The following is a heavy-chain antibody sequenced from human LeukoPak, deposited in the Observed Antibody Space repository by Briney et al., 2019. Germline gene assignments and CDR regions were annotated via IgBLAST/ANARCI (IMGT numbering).Heavy chain of an antibody. CDR2: IRSRANSYAT. J-gene: IGHJ6*03. Sequence: GGSLRLSCAASGFTFSGSAMHWVRQASGKGLEWVGRIRSRANSYATAYAASVKGRFTISRDDSKNTAYLQMNSLKTEDTAVYYCTRIVDIVATPRYYYYMDVWGKGTTVTVSS. D-gene: IGHD5-12*01. V-gene: IGHV3-73*01. CDR1: GFTFSGSA. CDR3: TRIVDIVATPRYYYYMDV.